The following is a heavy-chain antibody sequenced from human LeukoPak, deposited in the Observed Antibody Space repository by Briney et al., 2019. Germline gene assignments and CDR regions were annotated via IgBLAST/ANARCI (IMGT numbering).Heavy chain of an antibody. D-gene: IGHD1-26*01. CDR2: IYYSGST. CDR3: AREVRSAWASFDP. V-gene: IGHV4-59*01. CDR1: GGSISSYY. J-gene: IGHJ5*02. Sequence: SETLSLTCTVSGGSISSYYWSWIRQPPGKGLEWIGYIYYSGSTNYNPSLKSRVTISVDTSKNQLSLKLSSVTAADTAVYYCAREVRSAWASFDPWGQGTLVTVSS.